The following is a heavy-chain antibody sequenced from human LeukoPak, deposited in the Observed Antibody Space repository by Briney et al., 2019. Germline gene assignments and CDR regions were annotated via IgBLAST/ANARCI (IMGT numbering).Heavy chain of an antibody. CDR2: IYYSGST. D-gene: IGHD4-17*01. CDR1: GGSVSSGSYY. J-gene: IGHJ4*02. Sequence: SETLSLSCTVSGGSVSSGSYYWSWIREPPGKGLECIGYIYYSGSTNYNPSLKSRVTMSVDTSKNQFSLKLSSVTAADTAVYYCASLRYGDYFDYWGQGTLVTVSS. CDR3: ASLRYGDYFDY. V-gene: IGHV4-61*01.